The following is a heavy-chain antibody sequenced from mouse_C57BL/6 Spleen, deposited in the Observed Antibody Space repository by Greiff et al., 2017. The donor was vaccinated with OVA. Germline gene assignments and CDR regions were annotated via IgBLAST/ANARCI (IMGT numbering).Heavy chain of an antibody. D-gene: IGHD1-1*01. V-gene: IGHV5-17*01. J-gene: IGHJ2*01. CDR3: ARSLYYGSIYFDY. CDR1: GFTFSDYG. Sequence: EVKVVESGGGLVKPGGSLKLSCAASGFTFSDYGMHWVRQAPEKGLEWVAYISSGSSTIYYADTVKGRFTISRDNAKNTLFLQMTSLRSEDTAMYYCARSLYYGSIYFDYWGQGTTLTVSS. CDR2: ISSGSSTI.